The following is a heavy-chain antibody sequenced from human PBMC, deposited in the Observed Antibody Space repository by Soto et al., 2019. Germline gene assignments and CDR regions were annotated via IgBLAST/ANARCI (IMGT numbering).Heavy chain of an antibody. V-gene: IGHV1-18*01. CDR2: INGYTGNT. J-gene: IGHJ6*02. D-gene: IGHD3-16*01. Sequence: QVQLVQSGGEAKKPGASVKVSCKASGYTFTSYGFSWVRQAPGQGLEWMGWINGYTGNTHYAQKFQGRVTMTIDTSTSTAYMELWTLISDDTAVYYCARSWVTGKGGMDVWGQGTTVTVSS. CDR1: GYTFTSYG. CDR3: ARSWVTGKGGMDV.